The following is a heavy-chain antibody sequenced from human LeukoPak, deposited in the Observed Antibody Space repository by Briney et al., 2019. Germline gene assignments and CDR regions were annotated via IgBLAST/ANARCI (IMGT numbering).Heavy chain of an antibody. Sequence: SEKVSCKASGGTFSSYAISWVRQAPGQGLEWMGRISPILGIANYAQKFQGRVTITADKSTSTAYMELRSLRSEDTAVYYCARGGRSYGMDVWGQGTTVTVSS. CDR1: GGTFSSYA. CDR3: ARGGRSYGMDV. CDR2: ISPILGIA. J-gene: IGHJ6*02. V-gene: IGHV1-69*04. D-gene: IGHD1-26*01.